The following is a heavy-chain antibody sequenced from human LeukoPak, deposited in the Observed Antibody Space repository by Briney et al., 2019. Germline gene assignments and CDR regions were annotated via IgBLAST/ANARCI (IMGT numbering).Heavy chain of an antibody. D-gene: IGHD1-1*01. CDR3: ATDRQDWNDAGNFDY. CDR1: GYTFTSYG. Sequence: GASVKVSCKASGYTFTSYGISWVRQAPGQGLEWMGWISAYNGNTNYAQKFQGRVTMTEDTSTDTAYMKLSSLRSEDTAVYYCATDRQDWNDAGNFDYWGQGTLVTVSS. V-gene: IGHV1-18*01. CDR2: ISAYNGNT. J-gene: IGHJ4*02.